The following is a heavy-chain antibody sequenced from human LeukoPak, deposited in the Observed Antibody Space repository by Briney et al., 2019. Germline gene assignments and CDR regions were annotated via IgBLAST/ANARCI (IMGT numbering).Heavy chain of an antibody. Sequence: SETLSLTCAVSGVSISGHYWGWIRQPPGKGLEWIGYIYYSGSTNYNPSLKSRVTISVDTSKNQFSLKLSSVTAADTAVYYCALYSYGFDYWGQGTLVTVSS. CDR1: GVSISGHY. J-gene: IGHJ4*02. CDR2: IYYSGST. D-gene: IGHD5-18*01. CDR3: ALYSYGFDY. V-gene: IGHV4-59*08.